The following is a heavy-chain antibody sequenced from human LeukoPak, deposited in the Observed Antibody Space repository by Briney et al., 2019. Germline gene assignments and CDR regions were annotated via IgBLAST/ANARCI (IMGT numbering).Heavy chain of an antibody. Sequence: ASVKVSCKASGYTFTSYGISWVRQAPGQGLEWMGWISAYNGNTNYAQKLQGRVTMTTDTSTSTAYMELRSLRSDDTAVYYCARHRYYYDSSEPAFDIWGQGTMVTVSS. J-gene: IGHJ3*02. D-gene: IGHD3-22*01. V-gene: IGHV1-18*01. CDR2: ISAYNGNT. CDR1: GYTFTSYG. CDR3: ARHRYYYDSSEPAFDI.